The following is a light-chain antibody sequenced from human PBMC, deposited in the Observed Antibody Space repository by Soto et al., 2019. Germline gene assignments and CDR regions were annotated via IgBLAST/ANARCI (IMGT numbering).Light chain of an antibody. CDR2: GAS. J-gene: IGKJ2*01. Sequence: EIVLTQSPGTLSLSPGERATLSCRASQSVSSGYLAWYQRKPGQAPRLLIYGASSRATGIPDRFSGSGSGTDFTLTISRLEPEDFAVYYCQQYGSSPMYTFGQGTKLEIK. V-gene: IGKV3-20*01. CDR3: QQYGSSPMYT. CDR1: QSVSSGY.